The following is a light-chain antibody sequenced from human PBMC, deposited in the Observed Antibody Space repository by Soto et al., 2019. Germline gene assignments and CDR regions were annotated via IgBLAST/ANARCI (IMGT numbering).Light chain of an antibody. CDR3: QLYKNVILT. CDR2: DAS. V-gene: IGKV1-33*01. CDR1: EDVSDY. J-gene: IGKJ4*01. Sequence: IKMTQSPSSLSASVGDRVTLTCQASEDVSDYVNWYQQKPGRAPKLLIYDASKLETGVPSRFSGSGSGTDFTFTIRALQPEDFATYYCQLYKNVILTFGGGTRVDI.